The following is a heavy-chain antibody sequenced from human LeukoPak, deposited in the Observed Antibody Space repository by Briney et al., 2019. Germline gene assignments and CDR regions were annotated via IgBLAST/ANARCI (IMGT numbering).Heavy chain of an antibody. CDR3: AKMYGSGSWFSSWFDP. Sequence: PGGSLRLSCAASGFTFSSYAMSWVRQAPGKELEWVSAISGSGGSTYYADSVKGRFTISRDNSKNTLYLQMNSLRAEDTAVYYCAKMYGSGSWFSSWFDPWGQGTLVTVSS. CDR2: ISGSGGST. J-gene: IGHJ5*02. V-gene: IGHV3-23*01. D-gene: IGHD3-10*01. CDR1: GFTFSSYA.